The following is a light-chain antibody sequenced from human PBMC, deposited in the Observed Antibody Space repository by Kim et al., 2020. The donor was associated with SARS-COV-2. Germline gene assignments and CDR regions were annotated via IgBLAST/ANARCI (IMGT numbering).Light chain of an antibody. V-gene: IGKV2-28*01. CDR1: QRLLHSNGYNH. Sequence: EPAAISCRSSQRLLHSNGYNHLDWYLQKPGQSPQLLIYLGSNRASGVPDRFSGSESGTDFTLTISRVEAEDVGVYYCMQTLQTPYTFGQGTKLEI. J-gene: IGKJ2*01. CDR2: LGS. CDR3: MQTLQTPYT.